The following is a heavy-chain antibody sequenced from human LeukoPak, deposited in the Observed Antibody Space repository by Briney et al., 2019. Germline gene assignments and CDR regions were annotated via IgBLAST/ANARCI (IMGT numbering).Heavy chain of an antibody. CDR1: GGSVSSGSYY. J-gene: IGHJ4*02. D-gene: IGHD3-22*01. CDR2: INHSGST. CDR3: AREGKGVYYYDSSGYYYFDY. Sequence: PSETLSLTCTVSGGSVSSGSYYWSWIRQPPGKGLEWIGEINHSGSTNYNPSLKSRVTISVDTSKNQFSLKLSSVTAADTAVYYCAREGKGVYYYDSSGYYYFDYWGQGTLVTVSS. V-gene: IGHV4-61*01.